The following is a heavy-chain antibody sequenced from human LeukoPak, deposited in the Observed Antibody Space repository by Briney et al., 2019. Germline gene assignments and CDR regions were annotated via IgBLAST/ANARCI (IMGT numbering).Heavy chain of an antibody. V-gene: IGHV3-48*01. J-gene: IGHJ4*02. Sequence: PGGSLRLSCAASGFTFTKYWMTWVRQAPGKGPEWISYISSGSSRAYYADSVKGRFTISRDNAKNTLYLQMNSLRVEDTAVYYCARDGRADYWGQGTLVTVSS. CDR2: ISSGSSRA. CDR3: ARDGRADY. CDR1: GFTFTKYW. D-gene: IGHD3/OR15-3a*01.